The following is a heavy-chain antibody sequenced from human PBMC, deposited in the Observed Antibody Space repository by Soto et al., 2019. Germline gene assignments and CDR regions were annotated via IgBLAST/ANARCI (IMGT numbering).Heavy chain of an antibody. Sequence: HTLSLTCAISGDSVSSNSAAWNWIRQSPSRGLEWLGRTYYRSKWYNDYAVSVKSRITINPDTSKNQFSLQLNSVTPEDTAVYYCARVYCTNGVCPYGMDVWGQGTTVTVSS. V-gene: IGHV6-1*01. CDR3: ARVYCTNGVCPYGMDV. CDR2: TYYRSKWYN. D-gene: IGHD2-8*01. CDR1: GDSVSSNSAA. J-gene: IGHJ6*02.